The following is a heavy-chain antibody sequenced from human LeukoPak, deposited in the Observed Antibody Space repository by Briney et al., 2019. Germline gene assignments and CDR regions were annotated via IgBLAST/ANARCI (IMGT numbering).Heavy chain of an antibody. Sequence: SETLSLTCTVSGGSISSYYWSWIRQPPGKGLEWIGDIYYSGSTNYNPSLKSRVTISVDTSKNQFSLKLSSVTAADTAVYYCARVGAMYYYGSGPHWFDPWGQGTLVTVSS. V-gene: IGHV4-59*01. J-gene: IGHJ5*02. CDR2: IYYSGST. CDR1: GGSISSYY. D-gene: IGHD3-10*01. CDR3: ARVGAMYYYGSGPHWFDP.